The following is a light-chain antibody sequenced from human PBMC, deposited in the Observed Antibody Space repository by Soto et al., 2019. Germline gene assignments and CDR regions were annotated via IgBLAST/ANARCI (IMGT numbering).Light chain of an antibody. Sequence: EIVLTQSPATLSLSPGERATLSCRASQSVNSYLAWYQQKPGQAPRLLIYDASNRATGIPARFSGSGSGTDFTLTISSLEPEDCAVYYCQPRSNWPPYTFGQGTMLEIK. CDR1: QSVNSY. J-gene: IGKJ2*01. CDR3: QPRSNWPPYT. CDR2: DAS. V-gene: IGKV3-11*01.